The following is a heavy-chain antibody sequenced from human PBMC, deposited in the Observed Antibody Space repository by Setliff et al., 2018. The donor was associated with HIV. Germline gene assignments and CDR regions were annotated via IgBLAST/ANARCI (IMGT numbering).Heavy chain of an antibody. V-gene: IGHV4-59*11. Sequence: PSETLSLTCTVSRDSINGHWWSWIRQPPGKGLEWTGSIHYSGITNYNPSLKSRLTMSVDTSKNQVSLKLTSVTAADTAVYYCARYKCINFACVGFDIWGQGTVVTVSS. CDR2: IHYSGIT. J-gene: IGHJ3*02. CDR1: RDSINGHW. CDR3: ARYKCINFACVGFDI. D-gene: IGHD3-9*01.